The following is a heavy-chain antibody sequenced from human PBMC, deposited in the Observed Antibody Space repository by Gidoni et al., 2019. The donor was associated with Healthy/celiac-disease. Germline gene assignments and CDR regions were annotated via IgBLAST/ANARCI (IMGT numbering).Heavy chain of an antibody. V-gene: IGHV3-30*04. Sequence: RLSCAASGFTFSSYAMHWVRQAPGKGLEWVAVISYDGSNKYYADSVKGRFTISRDNSKNTLYLQMNSLRAEDTAVYYCARPVVAARRGFSWDHDVFDIWGQGTMVTVSS. CDR1: GFTFSSYA. D-gene: IGHD6-6*01. CDR2: ISYDGSNK. J-gene: IGHJ3*02. CDR3: ARPVVAARRGFSWDHDVFDI.